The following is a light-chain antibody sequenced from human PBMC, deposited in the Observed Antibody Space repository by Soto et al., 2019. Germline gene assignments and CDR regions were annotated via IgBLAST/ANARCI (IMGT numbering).Light chain of an antibody. Sequence: QSALTQPASVSGSPGQSITISCTGTSSDVGGYNYVSWYQQHPAKAPKLMIYEVSNRPSGVSHRFSGSKSGNTASLTISGLPAEDEADYYCFSYTTSSTLVFGGGTQLTVL. CDR1: SSDVGGYNY. J-gene: IGLJ3*02. CDR2: EVS. CDR3: FSYTTSSTLV. V-gene: IGLV2-14*01.